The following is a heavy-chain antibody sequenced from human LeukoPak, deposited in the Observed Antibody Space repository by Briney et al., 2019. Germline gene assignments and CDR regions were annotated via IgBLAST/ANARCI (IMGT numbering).Heavy chain of an antibody. Sequence: GGSLRLSCAASGFTFSTYWMHWARQAPGKGLVWVSRINSDGSTTNYADSVKGRFSISRDNAKNTLFLQMNSLRAEDTAVYYCARGGGIIAAAVVDWGQGTLVTVSS. CDR1: GFTFSTYW. CDR2: INSDGSTT. V-gene: IGHV3-74*01. D-gene: IGHD6-13*01. J-gene: IGHJ4*02. CDR3: ARGGGIIAAAVVD.